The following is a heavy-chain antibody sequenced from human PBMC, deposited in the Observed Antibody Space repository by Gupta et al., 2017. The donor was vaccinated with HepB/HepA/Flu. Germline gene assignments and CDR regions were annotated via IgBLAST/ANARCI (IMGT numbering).Heavy chain of an antibody. Sequence: EMQLLESGGGLVQPGGSLRLSCAASGFTFSTYWMHWVRQPPGKGLVWVSRINTDGTSTNDADSVKGRFTIYRDNAKKMLYLQMNRLRAEDTAVYYCTRVVGAWRPFDYWGQGTLVTVSS. CDR3: TRVVGAWRPFDY. D-gene: IGHD1-1*01. J-gene: IGHJ4*02. V-gene: IGHV3-74*01. CDR1: GFTFSTYW. CDR2: INTDGTST.